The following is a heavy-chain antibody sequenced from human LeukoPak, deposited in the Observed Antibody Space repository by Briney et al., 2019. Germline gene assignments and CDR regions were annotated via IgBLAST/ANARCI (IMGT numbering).Heavy chain of an antibody. CDR2: ISYDGSNK. V-gene: IGHV3-30*04. D-gene: IGHD5-18*01. CDR3: ARGRSEAMVKYFDY. J-gene: IGHJ4*02. Sequence: GGSLRLSCAASGFTFSSYAMHWVRQAPGKGLEWVAVISYDGSNKYYADSVKGRFTISRDNAKNSLYLQMNSLRAEDTAVYYCARGRSEAMVKYFDYWGQGTLVTVSS. CDR1: GFTFSSYA.